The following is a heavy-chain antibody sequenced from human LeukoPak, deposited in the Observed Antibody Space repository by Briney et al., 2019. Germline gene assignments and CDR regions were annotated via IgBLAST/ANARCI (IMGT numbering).Heavy chain of an antibody. CDR3: AKDLGPLTYYYDSSGYSGAFDS. V-gene: IGHV3-9*03. J-gene: IGHJ4*02. Sequence: PGGSLRLSCAASGFSFPDYAMHWVRQAPGKGLEWVSGISWNSGHIVYAGSVKGRFTISRDNAKTSLYLQMNSLRAEDMAFYYCAKDLGPLTYYYDSSGYSGAFDSWGQGTLVTVSS. CDR1: GFSFPDYA. CDR2: ISWNSGHI. D-gene: IGHD3-22*01.